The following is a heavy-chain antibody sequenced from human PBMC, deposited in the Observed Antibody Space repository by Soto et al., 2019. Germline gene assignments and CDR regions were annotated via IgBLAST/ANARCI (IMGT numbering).Heavy chain of an antibody. CDR3: ARVFQSSGWSFPSDY. CDR1: GFTFSSYW. CDR2: IKQDGSEK. D-gene: IGHD6-19*01. Sequence: GGSLRLSCAASGFTFSSYWMSWVRQAPGKGLERVANIKQDGSEKYYVDSVKGRFTISRDNAKNSLYLQMNSLRAEDTAVYYCARVFQSSGWSFPSDYWGQGTLVTVSS. J-gene: IGHJ4*02. V-gene: IGHV3-7*01.